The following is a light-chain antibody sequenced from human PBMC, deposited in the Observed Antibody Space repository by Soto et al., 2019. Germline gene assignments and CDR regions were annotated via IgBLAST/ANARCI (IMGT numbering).Light chain of an antibody. CDR3: SSYTTTTTVGV. CDR1: SSDIGSYNY. Sequence: QSVLTQPASVSGSPGQSITISCSGSSSDIGSYNYVSWYQQHPGKAPKLMIYEVSNRPSGVSIRFSGSKSGNTASLTISGLQAEDEADYYCSSYTTTTTVGVFGGGTKVTVL. V-gene: IGLV2-14*01. J-gene: IGLJ3*02. CDR2: EVS.